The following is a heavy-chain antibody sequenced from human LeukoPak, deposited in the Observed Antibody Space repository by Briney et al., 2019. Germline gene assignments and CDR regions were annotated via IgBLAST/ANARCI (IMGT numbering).Heavy chain of an antibody. D-gene: IGHD5-18*01. V-gene: IGHV3-23*01. CDR3: AKEGKLVDTAMVTGDYFDY. CDR1: GFTFSSYG. Sequence: GRSLRLSCAASGFTFSSYGMHWVRQAPGKGLEWVSAISGSGGSTYYADSVKGRFTISRDNSKNTLYLQMNSLRAEDTAVYYCAKEGKLVDTAMVTGDYFDYWGQGTLVTVSS. J-gene: IGHJ4*02. CDR2: ISGSGGST.